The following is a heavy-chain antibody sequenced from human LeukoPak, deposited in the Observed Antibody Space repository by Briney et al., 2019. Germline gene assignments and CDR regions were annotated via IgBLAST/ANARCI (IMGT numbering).Heavy chain of an antibody. J-gene: IGHJ4*02. CDR2: ISTSSSYI. D-gene: IGHD1-26*01. Sequence: GGSLRLSCAASGYTFSSYNMHWVRQAPGKGLAWVSSISTSSSYIDYADSVKGRFTISRDNAKNSLYLQMNSLRAEDTAVYYCARVPRVGAPNPHFDYWGQGTLVTVSS. V-gene: IGHV3-21*01. CDR3: ARVPRVGAPNPHFDY. CDR1: GYTFSSYN.